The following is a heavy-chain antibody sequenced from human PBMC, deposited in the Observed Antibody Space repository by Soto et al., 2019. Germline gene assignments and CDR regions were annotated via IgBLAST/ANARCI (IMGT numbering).Heavy chain of an antibody. J-gene: IGHJ1*01. CDR1: GFTFSNAW. CDR2: IKGKTQGGTT. D-gene: IGHD6-6*01. V-gene: IGHV3-15*01. Sequence: GGSLRLSCAASGFTFSNAWMTWVRQAPGKGLEWVGRIKGKTQGGTTDYAAPLKGRITISRDDSKNMVYLQVNSVTTEDTAVYYCTTDRIIGERPGIAYWGQGTLVTVSS. CDR3: TTDRIIGERPGIAY.